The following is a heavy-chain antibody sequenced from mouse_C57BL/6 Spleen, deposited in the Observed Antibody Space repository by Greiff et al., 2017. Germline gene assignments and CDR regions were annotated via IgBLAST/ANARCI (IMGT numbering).Heavy chain of an antibody. Sequence: EVKLMESGGGLVKPGGSLKLSCAASGFTFSDYGMHWVRQAPEKGLEWVAYISSGSSTIYYADTVKGRFTISRDNAKNTLFLQMTSLRSEDTAMYYCARQKGMVMDYWGQGTTLTVSS. CDR2: ISSGSSTI. D-gene: IGHD2-2*01. CDR1: GFTFSDYG. J-gene: IGHJ2*01. V-gene: IGHV5-17*01. CDR3: ARQKGMVMDY.